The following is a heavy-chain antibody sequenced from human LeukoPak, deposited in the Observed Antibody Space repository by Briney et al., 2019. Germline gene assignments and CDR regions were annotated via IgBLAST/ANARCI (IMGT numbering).Heavy chain of an antibody. Sequence: GGSLRLSCAASGFTFSSYAMHWVRQAPGKGLEWVAVISYDGSNKYYADSVKGRFTISRDNSKNTLYLQMNSLRAEDTAVYYCAKVPTGYYSTDNWFDPWGQGTLVTVSS. J-gene: IGHJ5*02. CDR1: GFTFSSYA. CDR3: AKVPTGYYSTDNWFDP. V-gene: IGHV3-30-3*01. D-gene: IGHD3-9*01. CDR2: ISYDGSNK.